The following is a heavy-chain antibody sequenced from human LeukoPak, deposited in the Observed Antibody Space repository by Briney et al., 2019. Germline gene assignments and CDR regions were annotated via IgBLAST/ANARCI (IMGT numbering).Heavy chain of an antibody. CDR1: GFTFSSYA. Sequence: GGSLRLSCAASGFTFSSYAMSWVRQAPGKGLEWVSGISSGGGTHYADSVKGRFTISRDNSKNTLYLQMNNLRAEDTAVYYCAKDGYSNSRYDWFDPWGQGTLVTVSS. CDR3: AKDGYSNSRYDWFDP. D-gene: IGHD6-13*01. J-gene: IGHJ5*02. CDR2: ISSGGGT. V-gene: IGHV3-23*01.